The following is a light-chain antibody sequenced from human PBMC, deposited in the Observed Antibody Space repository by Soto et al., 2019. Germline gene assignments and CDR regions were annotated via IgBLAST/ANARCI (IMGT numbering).Light chain of an antibody. J-gene: IGLJ3*02. Sequence: QSVLTQPASVSGSPGQSITISCTGTSSDVGSYNLVSWYQHHPGKAPKLMIYEVNKRPSGVSNRFSGSKSGNTASLTISGLQDEDEADYFCCSYAGSNSLGVFGGGTKLTVL. CDR1: SSDVGSYNL. CDR3: CSYAGSNSLGV. CDR2: EVN. V-gene: IGLV2-23*02.